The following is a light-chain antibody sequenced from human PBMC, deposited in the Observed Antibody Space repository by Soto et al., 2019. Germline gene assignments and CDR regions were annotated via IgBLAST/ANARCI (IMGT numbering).Light chain of an antibody. J-gene: IGLJ2*01. CDR3: QVWDSGPDHVV. V-gene: IGLV3-21*02. CDR1: NIGSKS. CDR2: DDS. Sequence: SYELTQPPSMSVAQGQTATITCGGNNIGSKSVQWYQQKSGQAPVLVVYDDSERPSGIPERFSGSNSGNTATLTISRVEDEDEADYSCQVWDSGPDHVVFGGGTQLTVL.